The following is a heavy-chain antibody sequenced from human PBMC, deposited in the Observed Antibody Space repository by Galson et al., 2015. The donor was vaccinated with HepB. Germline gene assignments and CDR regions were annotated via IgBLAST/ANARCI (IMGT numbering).Heavy chain of an antibody. CDR1: GFTFRNSV. Sequence: SVKVSCKASGFTFRNSVVQGVRQARGQRLEWIGWIVLGSGNTNYAQKFQETVTITRDMSTSTAFMTLSSLRSDDTAVYFCAAAPTGWYFDLWGRGTLVTVSS. D-gene: IGHD7-27*01. CDR2: IVLGSGNT. J-gene: IGHJ2*01. V-gene: IGHV1-58*01. CDR3: AAAPTGWYFDL.